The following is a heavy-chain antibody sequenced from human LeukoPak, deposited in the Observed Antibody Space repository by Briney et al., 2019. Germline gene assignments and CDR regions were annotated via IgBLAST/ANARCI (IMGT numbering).Heavy chain of an antibody. CDR3: AKVPQRYSRGWYGSGVDY. Sequence: PGGSLRLSCAASGFTFDDYAMHWVRQAPGKGLEWVSGISWNSGSIGYADSVKGRFTISRDNAKNSLYLQMNSLRAEDTALYYCAKVPQRYSRGWYGSGVDYWGQGTLVTVSS. CDR1: GFTFDDYA. V-gene: IGHV3-9*01. D-gene: IGHD6-19*01. J-gene: IGHJ4*02. CDR2: ISWNSGSI.